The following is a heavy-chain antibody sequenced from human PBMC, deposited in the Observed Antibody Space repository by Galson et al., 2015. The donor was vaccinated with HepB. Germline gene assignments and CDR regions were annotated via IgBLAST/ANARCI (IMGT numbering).Heavy chain of an antibody. CDR3: ARDPRWFGEWYYFDY. D-gene: IGHD3-10*01. V-gene: IGHV3-30-3*01. Sequence: SLRLSCAASGFTFSSYAMHWVRQAPGKGLEWVAVISYDGSNKYYADSVKGRFTISRDNSKNTLYLQMNSLRAEDTAVYYCARDPRWFGEWYYFDYWGQGTLVTVSS. CDR1: GFTFSSYA. CDR2: ISYDGSNK. J-gene: IGHJ4*02.